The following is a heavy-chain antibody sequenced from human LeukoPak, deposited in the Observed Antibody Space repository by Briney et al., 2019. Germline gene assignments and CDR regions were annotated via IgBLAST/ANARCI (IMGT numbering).Heavy chain of an antibody. CDR2: ISGSGGST. CDR1: GFTFSSYS. D-gene: IGHD2-15*01. V-gene: IGHV3-23*01. J-gene: IGHJ4*02. Sequence: GGSLRLSCAASGFTFSSYSMNWVRQAPGKGLEWVSTISGSGGSTYYADSVKGRFTISRDNSKNTLSLQMNSLGAEDTALYYCAKASGGSYYDYWGQGNLVTVSS. CDR3: AKASGGSYYDY.